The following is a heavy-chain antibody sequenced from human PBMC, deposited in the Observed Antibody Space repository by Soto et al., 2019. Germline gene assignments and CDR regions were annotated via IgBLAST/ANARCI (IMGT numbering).Heavy chain of an antibody. CDR2: INHSGSS. D-gene: IGHD3-16*02. Sequence: QVQLQQWGAGLLKPSETLSLTCAVYGGSFSDYYWNWIRQPPGTGLEWIGEINHSGSSNYNPSLKSRVTISVDTSKNHFSLKLSSVTAADTAVYYCARGLYDDVWGSYRLNAFDIWGQGTMVTVSS. CDR3: ARGLYDDVWGSYRLNAFDI. V-gene: IGHV4-34*01. CDR1: GGSFSDYY. J-gene: IGHJ3*02.